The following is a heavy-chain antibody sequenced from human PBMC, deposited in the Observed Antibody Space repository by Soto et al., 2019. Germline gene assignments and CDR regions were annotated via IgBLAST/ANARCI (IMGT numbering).Heavy chain of an antibody. Sequence: XXVKVSCKASGGTFSSYAISWVRQAPGQGLEWMGGIIPIFGTANYAQKFQGRVTITADKSRNTVYLQMHSLRVEDAAVYYCTKDRVPDGIYSFDYWGQGALVTVSS. CDR3: TKDRVPDGIYSFDY. J-gene: IGHJ4*02. CDR2: IIPIFGTA. CDR1: GGTFSSYA. V-gene: IGHV1-69*06. D-gene: IGHD2-15*01.